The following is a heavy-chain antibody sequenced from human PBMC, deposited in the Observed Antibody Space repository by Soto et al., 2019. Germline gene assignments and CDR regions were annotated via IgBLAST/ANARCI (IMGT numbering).Heavy chain of an antibody. J-gene: IGHJ5*02. D-gene: IGHD1-7*01. CDR2: IYPGDSDT. V-gene: IGHV5-51*01. CDR3: ARRVTGTTSRLNWLDP. CDR1: GYSFASYW. Sequence: DSLIVSCNCSGYSFASYWIGSVLQMPGKGLEWMGIIYPGDSDTRYSPSFQGQVTISADKSISTAYLQWSSLKASETAMYYCARRVTGTTSRLNWLDPWGQGTLVTV.